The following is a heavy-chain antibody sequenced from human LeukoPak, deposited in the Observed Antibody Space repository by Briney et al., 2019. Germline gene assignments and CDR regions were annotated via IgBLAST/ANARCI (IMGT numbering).Heavy chain of an antibody. CDR2: INPNSGGT. D-gene: IGHD3-10*01. V-gene: IGHV1-2*02. J-gene: IGHJ6*03. CDR1: GYTFTGYY. CDR3: ARSERYGWGSYSSYYYMDV. Sequence: GASVKVSCKASGYTFTGYYMHCVRQAPGQGREWMGWINPNSGGTNYAQKSKGRVTMTRDTSISTAYMEMSSLRSEDTAVYYCARSERYGWGSYSSYYYMDVWGKGTTVTISS.